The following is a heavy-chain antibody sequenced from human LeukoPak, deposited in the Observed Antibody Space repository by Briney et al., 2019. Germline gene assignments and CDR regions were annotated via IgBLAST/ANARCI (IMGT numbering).Heavy chain of an antibody. CDR1: GGSFSGYY. V-gene: IGHV4-34*01. CDR3: ARGGRGYNYGSPVYSMDV. D-gene: IGHD5-18*01. Sequence: PSETLSLTCAVYGGSFSGYYWSWIRQPPGKGLEWIGEINHSGSTNYNPSLKSRVTISVETSNNQYSLKLSSVTAADTAVYYCARGGRGYNYGSPVYSMDVWGQGTTVTVSS. CDR2: INHSGST. J-gene: IGHJ6*02.